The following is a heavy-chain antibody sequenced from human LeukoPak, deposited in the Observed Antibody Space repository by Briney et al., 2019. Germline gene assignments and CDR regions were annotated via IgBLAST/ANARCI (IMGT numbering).Heavy chain of an antibody. CDR1: GYTFTSYG. V-gene: IGHV1-18*01. CDR3: ARDMVTYSGSPDAFDI. CDR2: ISAYNDNT. Sequence: GASVKVSCKASGYTFTSYGISWVRQAPGQGLEWMGWISAYNDNTNYAQKLQGRVTMTTDTSTSTAYMELRSLRSDDTAVYYCARDMVTYSGSPDAFDIWGQGTMVTVSS. J-gene: IGHJ3*02. D-gene: IGHD1-26*01.